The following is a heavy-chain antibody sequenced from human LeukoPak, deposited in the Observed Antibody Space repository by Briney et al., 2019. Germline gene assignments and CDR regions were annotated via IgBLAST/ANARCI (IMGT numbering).Heavy chain of an antibody. CDR3: ATWFGELFRDAFDI. CDR2: INHSGST. Sequence: SETLSLTCAVYGGSFSGYYWSWIRQPPGKGLEWIGEINHSGSTNYNPSLKSRVTISVDTSKNQFSLKLSSVTAADTAVYYCATWFGELFRDAFDIWGQGTMVTVSS. D-gene: IGHD3-10*01. V-gene: IGHV4-34*01. J-gene: IGHJ3*02. CDR1: GGSFSGYY.